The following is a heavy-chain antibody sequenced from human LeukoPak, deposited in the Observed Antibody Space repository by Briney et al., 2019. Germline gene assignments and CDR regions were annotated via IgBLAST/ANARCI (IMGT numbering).Heavy chain of an antibody. J-gene: IGHJ4*02. CDR3: ARGSDGAMDYGDYLDY. Sequence: PGGSLRLSYAASGFTFSSYSMNWVRQAPGKGLEWVSPISSSSSYIYYADSVKGRFTISRDNAKKSLYLQMNSLRAEDTAVYYCARGSDGAMDYGDYLDYWGQGTLVTVSS. CDR1: GFTFSSYS. V-gene: IGHV3-21*01. D-gene: IGHD4-17*01. CDR2: ISSSSSYI.